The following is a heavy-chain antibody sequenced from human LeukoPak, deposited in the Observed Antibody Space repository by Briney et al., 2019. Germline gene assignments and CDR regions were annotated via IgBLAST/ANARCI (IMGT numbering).Heavy chain of an antibody. J-gene: IGHJ4*02. CDR3: AKRGVVIRVILVGFHKEAYYFDS. D-gene: IGHD3-10*01. Sequence: GGSLRLSCAASGFTFSSYSMNWVRQAPGKGLEWVSSISSSNSYIYYADSVKGRFTISRDNAKNSLYLQMNSLRAADTAVYFCAKRGVVIRVILVGFHKEAYYFDSWGQGALVTVSS. CDR1: GFTFSSYS. CDR2: ISSSNSYI. V-gene: IGHV3-21*01.